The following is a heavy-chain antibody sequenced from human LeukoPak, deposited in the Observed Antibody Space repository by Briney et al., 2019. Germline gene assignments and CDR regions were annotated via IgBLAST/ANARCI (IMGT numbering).Heavy chain of an antibody. Sequence: GGSLRLTCAASGFTFSNYAMSWVRQAPGKGLEWVSSISTSGDSTYYADSVKGRFTISRDNSKNTLYLQMNSQRAEDTAIYSCAKVRERYCSSTSCYFFDYWGQGTLVTVSS. CDR1: GFTFSNYA. J-gene: IGHJ4*02. V-gene: IGHV3-23*01. D-gene: IGHD2-2*01. CDR2: ISTSGDST. CDR3: AKVRERYCSSTSCYFFDY.